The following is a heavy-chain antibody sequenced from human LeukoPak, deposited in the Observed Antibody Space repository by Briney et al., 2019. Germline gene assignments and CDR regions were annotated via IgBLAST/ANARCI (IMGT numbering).Heavy chain of an antibody. J-gene: IGHJ3*02. D-gene: IGHD3-10*01. Sequence: PSETLSLTCTVSGGSISSGGYYWSWIRQHPGKGLEWIGYIYYSGSTYYNPSLKSRVAISVDTSKNQFSLKLSSVTAADTAVYYCASRGFPYYYGSGSYYPDAFDIWGQGTMVTVSS. V-gene: IGHV4-31*03. CDR3: ASRGFPYYYGSGSYYPDAFDI. CDR1: GGSISSGGYY. CDR2: IYYSGST.